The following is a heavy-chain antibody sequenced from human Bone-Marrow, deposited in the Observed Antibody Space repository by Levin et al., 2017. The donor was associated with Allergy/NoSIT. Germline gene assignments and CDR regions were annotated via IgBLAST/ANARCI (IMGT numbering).Heavy chain of an antibody. D-gene: IGHD6-19*01. CDR1: GGSISSYY. CDR2: IYYSGST. V-gene: IGHV4-59*01. J-gene: IGHJ1*01. CDR3: ATATGYSSGWDLAEYFQH. Sequence: SETLSLTCTVSGGSISSYYWSWIRQPPGKGLEWIGYIYYSGSTNYNPSLKSRVTISVDTSKNQFSLKLSSVTAADTAVYYCATATGYSSGWDLAEYFQHWGQGTLVTVSS.